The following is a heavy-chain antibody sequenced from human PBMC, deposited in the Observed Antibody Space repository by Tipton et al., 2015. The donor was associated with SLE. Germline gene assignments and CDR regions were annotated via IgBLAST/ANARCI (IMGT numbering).Heavy chain of an antibody. J-gene: IGHJ4*02. D-gene: IGHD7-27*01. V-gene: IGHV4-34*01. Sequence: TLSLTCAVYGGSFSGYYWSWIRQPPGKGLEWIGDIYYSGTTYYNPSLKSRVTMSVDTSKNQFSLRLSSVTAADTAVYYCARLTPWGYDYWGPGMLVTVSS. CDR1: GGSFSGYY. CDR2: IYYSGTT. CDR3: ARLTPWGYDY.